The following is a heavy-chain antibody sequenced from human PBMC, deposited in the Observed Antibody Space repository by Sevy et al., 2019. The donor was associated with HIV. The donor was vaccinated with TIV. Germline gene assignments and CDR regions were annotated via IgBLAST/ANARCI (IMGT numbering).Heavy chain of an antibody. CDR3: ARSYSSSWYILYYFEY. CDR1: GFTFNEYY. J-gene: IGHJ4*02. Sequence: GGSLRLSCAASGFTFNEYYMSWIRQAPGKGLEWVSYISSRSSYTNYAASVKGRFTTFRDNAQNSLFLHMNTLRAEDTAVYYCARSYSSSWYILYYFEYWGQGTPVTVSS. V-gene: IGHV3-11*06. D-gene: IGHD6-13*01. CDR2: ISSRSSYT.